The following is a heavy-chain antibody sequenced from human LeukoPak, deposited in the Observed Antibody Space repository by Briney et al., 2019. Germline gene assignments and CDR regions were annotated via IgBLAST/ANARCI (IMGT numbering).Heavy chain of an antibody. V-gene: IGHV1-2*02. D-gene: IGHD2-2*01. CDR3: ARVRRIVTPDMGFDY. CDR1: GYTFTGYY. J-gene: IGHJ4*02. CDR2: INPNSGDT. Sequence: ASVKVSCKASGYTFTGYYIQWVRQAPGQGLEWMGWINPNSGDTNYAQKFQGRVTLTRDTSISTAYMELSSLKSDDTAVYYCARVRRIVTPDMGFDYWGQGALVTVSS.